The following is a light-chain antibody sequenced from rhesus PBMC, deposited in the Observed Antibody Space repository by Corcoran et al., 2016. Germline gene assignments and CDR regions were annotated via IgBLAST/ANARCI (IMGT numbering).Light chain of an antibody. CDR3: QQYNGAPLT. V-gene: IGKV1-21*01. Sequence: DIQMTQSPSSLPASVGDRVTITCRASQGISSWLAWFQQKPGKAPKLLSYKASSLQSGVPSRFSGSGSGTDFTLTISSLQAEDFATYYCQQYNGAPLTFGGGTKVEIK. J-gene: IGKJ4*01. CDR2: KAS. CDR1: QGISSW.